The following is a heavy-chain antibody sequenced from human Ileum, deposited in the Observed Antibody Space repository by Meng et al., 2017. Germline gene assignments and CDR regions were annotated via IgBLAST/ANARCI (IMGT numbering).Heavy chain of an antibody. V-gene: IGHV4-4*02. CDR3: ARHGGYSQDF. J-gene: IGHJ4*02. CDR1: SGSISSNTY. D-gene: IGHD4-23*01. CDR2: ISHSGSA. Sequence: QVQLPESGPGLLRPSGTLYLPCAVSSGSISSNTYWSWVRQPPGKGLEWIGQISHSGSAYYNPSLKSRVTMSVDKSKSQFSLMLTSVTAADTAIYYCARHGGYSQDFWGQGTLFTVSS.